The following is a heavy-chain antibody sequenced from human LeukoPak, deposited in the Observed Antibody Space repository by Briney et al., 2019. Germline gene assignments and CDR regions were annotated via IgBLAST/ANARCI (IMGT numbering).Heavy chain of an antibody. CDR1: GYTFTDYY. J-gene: IGHJ4*02. V-gene: IGHV1-2*02. Sequence: ASVKVSCKASGYTFTDYYVHWVRQAPGQGLEWMGWINPNSGGANYARKFQGRVTMTRDTSISTAYMELSRLRSDDTAVYYCARDTYYYDSSGYGYWGQGTLVTVSS. D-gene: IGHD3-22*01. CDR2: INPNSGGA. CDR3: ARDTYYYDSSGYGY.